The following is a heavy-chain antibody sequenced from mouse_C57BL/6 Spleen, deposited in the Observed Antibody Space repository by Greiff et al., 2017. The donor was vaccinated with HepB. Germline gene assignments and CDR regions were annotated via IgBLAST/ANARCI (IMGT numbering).Heavy chain of an antibody. Sequence: EVQGVESGGGLVQPKGSLKLSCAASGFTFNTYAMHWVRQAPGKGLEWVARIRSKSSNYATYYADSVKDRFTISRDDSQSMLYLQMNNLKTEDTAMYYCVRDYYGSSYRYFDVWGTGTTVTVSS. CDR2: IRSKSSNYAT. CDR3: VRDYYGSSYRYFDV. CDR1: GFTFNTYA. V-gene: IGHV10-3*01. J-gene: IGHJ1*03. D-gene: IGHD1-1*01.